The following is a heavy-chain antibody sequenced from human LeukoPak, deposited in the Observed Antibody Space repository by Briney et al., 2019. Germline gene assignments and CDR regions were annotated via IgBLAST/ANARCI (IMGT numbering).Heavy chain of an antibody. J-gene: IGHJ6*03. CDR1: GFIFSSYN. CDR3: ARLSAYYYGSFFYYYMDV. CDR2: ISSSSSYI. Sequence: PGGSLRLSCAASGFIFSSYNMNWVRQAPGKGLEWVSSISSSSSYIYYADSLKGRFTISRDNAKNSVYLHMNSLRAEDTALYYCARLSAYYYGSFFYYYMDVWGKGTTVTVSS. V-gene: IGHV3-21*06. D-gene: IGHD3-10*01.